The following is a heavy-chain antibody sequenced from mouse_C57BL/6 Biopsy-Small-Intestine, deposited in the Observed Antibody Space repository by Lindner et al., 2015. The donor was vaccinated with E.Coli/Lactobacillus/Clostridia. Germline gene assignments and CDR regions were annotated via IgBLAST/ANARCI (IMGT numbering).Heavy chain of an antibody. D-gene: IGHD1-1*01. CDR1: GYTFTDYY. CDR3: AREIYYYGSTYAMDY. CDR2: IYPGSGNI. Sequence: VQLQESGPELVKPGASVKISCKASGYTFTDYYITWVKQRPGQGLEWIGWIYPGSGNIKYNEKFRDKATLTVDTSSSTAYMQLISLTSEDSAVYFCAREIYYYGSTYAMDYWGQGTSVTVSS. J-gene: IGHJ4*01. V-gene: IGHV1-84*01.